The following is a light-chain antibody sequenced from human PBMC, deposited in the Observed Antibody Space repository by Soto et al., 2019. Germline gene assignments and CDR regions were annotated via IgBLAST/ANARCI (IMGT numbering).Light chain of an antibody. CDR3: QQYYSSPLT. Sequence: EIGLTQSPGTLSLSPGERATLSFRGSQSVSSSHLAWYQQKPGQGPRLLIYGAASRATGIPDRFSGSGSGTDCTLTISRLEPEDFAVYYCQQYYSSPLTFGGGTKVDI. J-gene: IGKJ4*01. V-gene: IGKV3-20*01. CDR1: QSVSSSH. CDR2: GAA.